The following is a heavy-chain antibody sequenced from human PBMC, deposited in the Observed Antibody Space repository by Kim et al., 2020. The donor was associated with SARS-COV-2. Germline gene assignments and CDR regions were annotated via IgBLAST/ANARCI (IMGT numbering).Heavy chain of an antibody. CDR1: GGSFSTSSYY. J-gene: IGHJ4*02. CDR3: ARRVRGDGSPGG. Sequence: SETLSLTCTVSGGSFSTSSYYWDWIRQPPGKGLEWIGGFYYTGTMYFNPSLKSRVTISVDTSKNQFSLKLASVTAADTAVYYCARRVRGDGSPGGWGQGT. D-gene: IGHD3-10*01. V-gene: IGHV4-39*01. CDR2: FYYTGTM.